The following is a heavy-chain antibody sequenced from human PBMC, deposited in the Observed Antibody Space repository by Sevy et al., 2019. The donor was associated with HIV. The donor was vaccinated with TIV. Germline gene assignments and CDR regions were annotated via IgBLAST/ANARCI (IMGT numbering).Heavy chain of an antibody. CDR1: GFTFSSYA. CDR2: ISYDGSNK. D-gene: IGHD5-12*01. CDR3: ARSLVEMATNFDY. Sequence: GGSLRLSCAASGFTFSSYAMHWVRQAPGKGLEWEAVISYDGSNKYYADSVKGRFTISRDNSKNTLYLQMNSLRAEDTAVYYCARSLVEMATNFDYWGQGTLVTVSS. V-gene: IGHV3-30*04. J-gene: IGHJ4*02.